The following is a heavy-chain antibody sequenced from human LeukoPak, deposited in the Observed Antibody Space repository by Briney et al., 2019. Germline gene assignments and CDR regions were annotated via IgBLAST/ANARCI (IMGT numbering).Heavy chain of an antibody. J-gene: IGHJ3*02. CDR3: ARGGLTASYAFDI. V-gene: IGHV4-39*07. CDR1: GGSISSSSYY. D-gene: IGHD3/OR15-3a*01. CDR2: IYYSGST. Sequence: SSETLSLTCTVSGGSISSSSYYWGWIRQPPGKGLEWTGSIYYSGSTYYNPSLKSRVTISVDTSKNQFSLKLSSVTAADTAVYYCARGGLTASYAFDIWGQGTMVTVSS.